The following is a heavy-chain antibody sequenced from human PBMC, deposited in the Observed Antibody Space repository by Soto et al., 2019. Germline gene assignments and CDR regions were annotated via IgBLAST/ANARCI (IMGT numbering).Heavy chain of an antibody. CDR2: INPDSGVT. J-gene: IGHJ6*02. V-gene: IGHV1-2*02. D-gene: IGHD2-8*01. CDR3: ARDRGVRDV. Sequence: QVQLVQSGAEVKKPGASVKVSCKASGYTFTSYYMHWVRQAPGQGLEWMGWINPDSGVTYYPHKFQDRVTMTRDTSISTAYMELSRLTSDDTAIYSCARDRGVRDVWGQGTTVSVSS. CDR1: GYTFTSYY.